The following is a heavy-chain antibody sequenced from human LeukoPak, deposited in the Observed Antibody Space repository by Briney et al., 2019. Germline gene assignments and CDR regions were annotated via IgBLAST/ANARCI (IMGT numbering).Heavy chain of an antibody. CDR1: GFTFSSYN. D-gene: IGHD6-6*01. CDR2: ITCSSSTI. V-gene: IGHV3-48*01. CDR3: ARGWCTDSSSSNFGY. Sequence: GGSLRLSCAASGFTFSSYNMNWVRQAPGKGLEWVSYITCSSSTIYYADFVKGRFTISRDNAKNSLYLQMNSLSAEDTALCYCARGWCTDSSSSNFGYWGQGTLVTVSS. J-gene: IGHJ4*02.